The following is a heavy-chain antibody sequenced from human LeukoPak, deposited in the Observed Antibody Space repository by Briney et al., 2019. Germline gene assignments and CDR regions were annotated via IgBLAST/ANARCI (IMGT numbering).Heavy chain of an antibody. CDR1: GGSFSGYY. CDR3: ARSPPTYYYDR. J-gene: IGHJ4*02. D-gene: IGHD3-22*01. Sequence: SETLSLTCAVYGGSFSGYYWSWIRQPPGKGLEWIGEINHSGSTNYNPSLESRVTTSVDTSKNQFSLKLSSVTAADTAVYYCARSPPTYYYDRWGQGTLVTVSS. CDR2: INHSGST. V-gene: IGHV4-34*01.